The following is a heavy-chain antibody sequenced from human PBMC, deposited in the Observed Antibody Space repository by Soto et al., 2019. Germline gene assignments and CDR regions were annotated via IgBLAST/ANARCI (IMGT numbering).Heavy chain of an antibody. V-gene: IGHV3-30-3*01. CDR3: AKAARTDYGDYAPYYFDY. J-gene: IGHJ4*02. CDR2: ISYDGSNK. D-gene: IGHD4-17*01. Sequence: QVQLVESGGGVVQPGRSLRLSCAASGFSFSSYAMHWVRQAPGKGLEWVAVISYDGSNKYYADSVKGRFTISRDNSKNTLYLQMNSRRDEDTAVYYCAKAARTDYGDYAPYYFDYWGQGTLVTVSS. CDR1: GFSFSSYA.